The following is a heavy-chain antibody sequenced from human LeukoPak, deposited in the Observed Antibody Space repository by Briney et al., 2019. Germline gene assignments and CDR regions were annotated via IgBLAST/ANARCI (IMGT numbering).Heavy chain of an antibody. D-gene: IGHD3-10*01. CDR1: GYTFTSYG. Sequence: ASVKVSCKASGYTFTSYGISWVRQATGQGLEWMGWMNPNTGNTGYAQEFQGRVTMTKSASITTAYMELNNLRPEDTAVYYCARVRGEIDSWGQGTLVTVSS. CDR3: ARVRGEIDS. J-gene: IGHJ4*02. V-gene: IGHV1-8*02. CDR2: MNPNTGNT.